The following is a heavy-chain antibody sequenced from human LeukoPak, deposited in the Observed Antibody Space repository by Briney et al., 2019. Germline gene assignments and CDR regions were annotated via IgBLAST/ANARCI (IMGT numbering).Heavy chain of an antibody. Sequence: PSETLSLTCTVSGYSLSSGYYWGWIRQPPGKGVEWIGSIYHSGSTYYNPSLKSRVTISVDTPKNQFSLKLSSVTAADTAVYYCARVRQYSSSFYFDYWGQGTLVTVSS. V-gene: IGHV4-38-2*02. CDR1: GYSLSSGYY. D-gene: IGHD6-6*01. J-gene: IGHJ4*02. CDR2: IYHSGST. CDR3: ARVRQYSSSFYFDY.